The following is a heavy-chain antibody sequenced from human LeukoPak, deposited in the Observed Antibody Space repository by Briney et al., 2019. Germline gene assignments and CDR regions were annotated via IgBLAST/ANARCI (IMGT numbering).Heavy chain of an antibody. J-gene: IGHJ6*02. CDR2: ISAYNGNT. CDR3: ARGNFRLYYSYGMDV. V-gene: IGHV1-18*01. D-gene: IGHD2/OR15-2a*01. CDR1: GYTFTSYG. Sequence: GASVKVSCKASGYTFTSYGISWVRQAPGQGLEWMGWISAYNGNTNYAQKLQGRVTMTTDTSTSTAYMELRSLRSDDTAVYYCARGNFRLYYSYGMDVWGQGTTVTVSS.